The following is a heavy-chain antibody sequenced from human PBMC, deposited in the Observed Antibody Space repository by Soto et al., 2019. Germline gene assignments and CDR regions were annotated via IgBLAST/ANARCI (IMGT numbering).Heavy chain of an antibody. CDR3: ARGVAGSGFDL. D-gene: IGHD6-19*01. J-gene: IGHJ4*02. CDR1: GDSVSSSTAA. Sequence: LSLTCAISGDSVSSSTAAWNWIRSSPSRGLEWLGRTYYRSNWRHDYAVSVKSRITVNPDTSKNHFSLQLNSVTPDDTAVYYCARGVAGSGFDLWGQGTLVTVSS. V-gene: IGHV6-1*01. CDR2: TYYRSNWRH.